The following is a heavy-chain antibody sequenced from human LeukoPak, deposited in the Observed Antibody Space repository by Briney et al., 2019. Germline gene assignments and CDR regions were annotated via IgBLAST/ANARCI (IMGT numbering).Heavy chain of an antibody. J-gene: IGHJ5*02. CDR3: ARDFPYNYGSGSPSNWFDP. CDR2: ISEYYGNT. Sequence: GASVKVSCKASGYTFTNYGISWVRQAPGQGLEWMGWISEYYGNTNYAQKLQGRVTITTDTSRSTGYMELRSLRSDDTAVYYCARDFPYNYGSGSPSNWFDPWGQGTLVTLSS. V-gene: IGHV1-18*01. D-gene: IGHD3-10*01. CDR1: GYTFTNYG.